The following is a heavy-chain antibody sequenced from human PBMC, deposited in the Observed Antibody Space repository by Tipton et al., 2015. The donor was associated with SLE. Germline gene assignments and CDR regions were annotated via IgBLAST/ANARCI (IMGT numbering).Heavy chain of an antibody. J-gene: IGHJ4*02. Sequence: TLSLTCTVSGGPISSSSDYWGWIRQPPGKGLEWIGCIYYTGGTYDNPSLKSRVTISVDTSKNQFSLNLISVTAADTAVYYCARAHGVVAADYWGQGTLVTVSS. CDR3: ARAHGVVAADY. CDR1: GGPISSSSDY. D-gene: IGHD2-15*01. V-gene: IGHV4-39*07. CDR2: IYYTGGT.